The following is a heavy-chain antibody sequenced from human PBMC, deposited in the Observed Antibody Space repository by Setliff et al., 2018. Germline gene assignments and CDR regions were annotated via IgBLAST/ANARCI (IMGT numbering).Heavy chain of an antibody. CDR2: ISTTGDTI. Sequence: GGSLRLSCAASKFSFSSYYMAWIRQTPGKGLEWLTYISTTGDTISYADSVKGRFTVSRDNAKNSLYLQMNSLRTEDTAVYYCAKGGHVDYCGQGTLVTVSS. J-gene: IGHJ4*02. V-gene: IGHV3-11*01. CDR3: AKGGHVDY. CDR1: KFSFSSYY.